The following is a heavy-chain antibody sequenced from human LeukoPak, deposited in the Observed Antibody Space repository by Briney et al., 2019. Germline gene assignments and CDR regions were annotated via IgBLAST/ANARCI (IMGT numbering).Heavy chain of an antibody. Sequence: GASVKVSCKASGGTFSSYAISWVRQAPGQGLEWMGGIIPIFGTANYAQKFQGRVTITADKSTSTAYMELSSLRSEDTAVYYCARVLPARRDGYNYFDYWGQGTLVTVSS. CDR3: ARVLPARRDGYNYFDY. J-gene: IGHJ4*02. V-gene: IGHV1-69*06. CDR1: GGTFSSYA. D-gene: IGHD5-24*01. CDR2: IIPIFGTA.